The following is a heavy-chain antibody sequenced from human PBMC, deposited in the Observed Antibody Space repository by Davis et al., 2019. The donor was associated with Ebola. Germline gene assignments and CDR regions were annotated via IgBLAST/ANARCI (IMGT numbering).Heavy chain of an antibody. Sequence: GESLKISCKGSGYSFTSYWIGWVRQMPGKGLEWMGIIYPGDSDTRYSPSFQGQVTISADKSISTAYLQWSSLKASDNAMYYCAGFRGDIVVVPAASGGWFDPWGQGTLVTVSS. CDR1: GYSFTSYW. D-gene: IGHD2-2*01. CDR2: IYPGDSDT. CDR3: AGFRGDIVVVPAASGGWFDP. J-gene: IGHJ5*02. V-gene: IGHV5-51*01.